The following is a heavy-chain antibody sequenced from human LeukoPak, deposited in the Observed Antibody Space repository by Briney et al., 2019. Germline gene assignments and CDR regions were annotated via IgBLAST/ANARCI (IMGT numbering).Heavy chain of an antibody. V-gene: IGHV3-66*01. D-gene: IGHD3-22*01. Sequence: TGGSLRLSCAASGFTVSSNYMSWVRQAPGKGLEWVSVIYSGGSTYYADSVKGRFTISRDNSKNTLYLQMNSLSAEDTAVYYCARDEGANYYDSSWGQGTLVSVSS. J-gene: IGHJ4*02. CDR1: GFTVSSNY. CDR3: ARDEGANYYDSS. CDR2: IYSGGST.